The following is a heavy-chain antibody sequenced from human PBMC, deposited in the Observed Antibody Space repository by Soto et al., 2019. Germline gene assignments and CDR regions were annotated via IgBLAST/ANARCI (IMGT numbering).Heavy chain of an antibody. J-gene: IGHJ4*02. V-gene: IGHV3-23*01. Sequence: EVQLLESGGGLVQPGGSLRLSCAASGLTFSSYAMSWVRQAPGKGLEWVSAISGSGGSTYYADSVKGRFTISRDNSKNTLYLQMNSLRAEDTAVYYCAKDPTMIVVVRTLDYWGQGTLVTVSS. D-gene: IGHD3-22*01. CDR3: AKDPTMIVVVRTLDY. CDR1: GLTFSSYA. CDR2: ISGSGGST.